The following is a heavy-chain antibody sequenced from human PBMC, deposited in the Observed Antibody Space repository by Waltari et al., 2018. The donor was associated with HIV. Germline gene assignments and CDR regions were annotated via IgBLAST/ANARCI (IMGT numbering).Heavy chain of an antibody. V-gene: IGHV4-59*01. CDR3: ARDRETGDTPYGYWYFDL. Sequence: QVQLQESGPGLVKPSETLSLTCTVSGGSISSYYWSWIRQPPGKGLEWIGYIYYSGSTNYNPSLKSRVTISVDTSKNQFALKLSSVTAADTAVYYCARDRETGDTPYGYWYFDLWGRGTLVTVSS. CDR1: GGSISSYY. J-gene: IGHJ2*01. CDR2: IYYSGST. D-gene: IGHD7-27*01.